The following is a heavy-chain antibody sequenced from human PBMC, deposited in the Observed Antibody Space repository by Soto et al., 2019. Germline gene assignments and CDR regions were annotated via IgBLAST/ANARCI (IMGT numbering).Heavy chain of an antibody. CDR1: GYSFTSYW. CDR3: ARPCLQDYYYYGMDV. V-gene: IGHV5-51*01. Sequence: PGESLKISCKGSGYSFTSYWIGWVRQMPGKGLEWMGIIYPGDSDTRYSPSFQGQVTISADKSISTAYLQWSSLKASDTAMYYCARPCLQDYYYYGMDVWGQETTVPVSS. CDR2: IYPGDSDT. J-gene: IGHJ6*02. D-gene: IGHD4-4*01.